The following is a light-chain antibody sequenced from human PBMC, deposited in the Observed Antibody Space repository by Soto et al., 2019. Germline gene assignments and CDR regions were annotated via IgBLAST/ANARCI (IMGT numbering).Light chain of an antibody. CDR1: SSNIGSNA. V-gene: IGLV1-44*01. Sequence: QSVLTQPPSASGTPGQRVTISCSGSSSNIGSNAVNWYQQLPGTAPKLLIYNNNQRPSRVPDRFSGSKSGTSASLAISGLQSEDEADYYCAAWDDSLNASYVFGTGTKLTVL. J-gene: IGLJ1*01. CDR3: AAWDDSLNASYV. CDR2: NNN.